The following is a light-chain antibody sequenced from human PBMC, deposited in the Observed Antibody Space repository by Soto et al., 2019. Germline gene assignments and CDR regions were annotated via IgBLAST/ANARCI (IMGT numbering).Light chain of an antibody. CDR1: SGHSSYI. CDR2: LEGSGSY. Sequence: QSVLTQSSSASASLGSSVKLTCTLSSGHSSYIIAWHQQQPGKAPRYLMKLEGSGSYNKGSGVPDRFSGSSSGADRYLTISNLQFEDAADYYCETWDSNTYVFGTGTKLTVL. V-gene: IGLV4-60*02. J-gene: IGLJ1*01. CDR3: ETWDSNTYV.